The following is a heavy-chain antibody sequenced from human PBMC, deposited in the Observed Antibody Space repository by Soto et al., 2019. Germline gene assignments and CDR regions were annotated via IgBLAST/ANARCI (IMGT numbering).Heavy chain of an antibody. CDR3: VAGPDHAKSAY. J-gene: IGHJ4*01. Sequence: SETLSLSCTVSGGSISDLYLSWTRQPPGKGLEWIGYGLRHEFVGTNPSLTNRVTISVDMSKRQFSLRLNSVTAADTAVYYCVAGPDHAKSAYWGQGTLVTVSS. CDR2: GLRHEFV. CDR1: GGSISDLY. V-gene: IGHV4-59*11.